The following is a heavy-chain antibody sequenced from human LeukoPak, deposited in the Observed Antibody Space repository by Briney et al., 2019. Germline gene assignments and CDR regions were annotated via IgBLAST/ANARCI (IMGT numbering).Heavy chain of an antibody. V-gene: IGHV3-74*01. Sequence: GGSLRLSCAASGVSFSTTWMHWVRQAPGKGLMWVSHVSSDGSRTYADSVKGRFTVSRDNNKDMVYLQMSSLRAEDTAVYYCATDGAYGLTHWGQRALVTVSS. CDR1: GVSFSTTW. D-gene: IGHD3-16*01. J-gene: IGHJ4*02. CDR2: VSSDGSRT. CDR3: ATDGAYGLTH.